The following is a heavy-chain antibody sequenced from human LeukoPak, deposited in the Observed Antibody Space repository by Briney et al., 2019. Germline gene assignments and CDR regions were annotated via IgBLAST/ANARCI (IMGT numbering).Heavy chain of an antibody. J-gene: IGHJ4*02. V-gene: IGHV3-7*01. CDR2: IRQHGSDE. CDR1: GFTFSTYS. Sequence: GGSLRLSCAASGFTFSTYSMNWVRQAPGKGLEWVANIRQHGSDESYVDSVKGRFTISRDKTENSLFLQMNSLRVEDTAVYYCAKSGGNSGLDYWGQGTLVTVSS. CDR3: AKSGGNSGLDY. D-gene: IGHD2/OR15-2a*01.